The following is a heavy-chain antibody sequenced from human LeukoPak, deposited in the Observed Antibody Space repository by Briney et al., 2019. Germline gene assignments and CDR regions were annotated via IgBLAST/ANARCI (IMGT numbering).Heavy chain of an antibody. CDR2: IYYSGST. CDR1: GGSISSYY. Sequence: SETLSHTCTVSGGSISSYYWSWIRQPPGKGLEWIGYIYYSGSTNYNPSLKSRVTISVDTSKNQFSLKLSSVTAADTAVYYCARDRVWFDPWGQGTLVTVSS. CDR3: ARDRVWFDP. V-gene: IGHV4-59*01. J-gene: IGHJ5*02.